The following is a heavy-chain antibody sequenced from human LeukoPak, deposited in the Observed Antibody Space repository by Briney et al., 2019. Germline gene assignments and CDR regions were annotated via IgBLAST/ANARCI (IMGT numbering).Heavy chain of an antibody. CDR3: VKEKGPFNAFDI. J-gene: IGHJ3*02. Sequence: GGSLRLSCAATGFTFRTYGMHWVRQAPGKGLEWVVVIWSDGNNKFYADSVKGRFTISRDNSKNTLYLQMSSLRVEDTAVYYCVKEKGPFNAFDIWGQGTMVTVSS. CDR1: GFTFRTYG. CDR2: IWSDGNNK. V-gene: IGHV3-33*06.